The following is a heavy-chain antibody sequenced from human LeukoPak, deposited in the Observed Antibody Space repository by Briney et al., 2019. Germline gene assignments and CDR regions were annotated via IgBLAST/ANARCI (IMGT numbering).Heavy chain of an antibody. V-gene: IGHV3-11*01. J-gene: IGHJ5*02. CDR1: GFTFSDYY. Sequence: PGGSLRLSCAASGFTFSDYYMSWIRQAPGKGLEWVSYINTSGSTIYYADSVKGRFTISRDNAKNSLYLQMNSLRAEDTAVYYCTRLFAGNWFDPWGQGTLVTVSS. CDR2: INTSGSTI. CDR3: TRLFAGNWFDP.